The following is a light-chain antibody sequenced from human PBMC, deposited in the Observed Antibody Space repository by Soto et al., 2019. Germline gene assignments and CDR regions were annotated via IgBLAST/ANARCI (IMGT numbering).Light chain of an antibody. V-gene: IGKV1-9*01. CDR2: DAS. J-gene: IGKJ3*01. CDR1: QGISSF. CDR3: QQLNSFPIP. Sequence: IQLTQSPSSLSASPGDRVTITCRASQGISSFLAWYQQKPGKAPKLLIYDASSMHSGVPSRFSGSGSGTDFTLTISSLQPEDFAIYYCQQLNSFPIPFGPGTKVDIK.